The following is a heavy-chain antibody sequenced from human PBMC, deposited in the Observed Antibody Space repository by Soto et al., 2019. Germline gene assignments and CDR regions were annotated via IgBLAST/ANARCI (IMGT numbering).Heavy chain of an antibody. D-gene: IGHD5-12*01. Sequence: GASVKVSCKTSGYSLSSNAIHWVRQAPGQRLEWVGWIIAGNSNTKYSQKFKGRVTITTDTSSSTAYMELSSLRSEDTAVYYCARDKDRLQLGGNYYYDIDVWGHGTTVTVSS. J-gene: IGHJ6*02. CDR1: GYSLSSNA. CDR3: ARDKDRLQLGGNYYYDIDV. V-gene: IGHV1-3*01. CDR2: IIAGNSNT.